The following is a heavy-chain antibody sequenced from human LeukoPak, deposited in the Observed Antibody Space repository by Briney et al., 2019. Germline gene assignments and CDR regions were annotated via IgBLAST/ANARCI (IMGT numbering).Heavy chain of an antibody. CDR1: GFTFKSYD. J-gene: IGHJ4*02. CDR2: IRGSGIST. V-gene: IGHV3-23*01. D-gene: IGHD2-2*02. Sequence: PGGTLRLSCAASGFTFKSYDMSWVRQVPGKGLEWVSGIRGSGISTYYADSVKGRFTISRDNSKNMLYLLMNSLRAEDTAVYYCAKPTRYCSSTSCYIVADDYWGQGTLVTVSS. CDR3: AKPTRYCSSTSCYIVADDY.